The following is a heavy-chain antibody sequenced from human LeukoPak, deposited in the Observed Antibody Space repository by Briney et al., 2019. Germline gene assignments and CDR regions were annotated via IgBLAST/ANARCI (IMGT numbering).Heavy chain of an antibody. CDR2: IRNKNYGGTT. CDR1: GFTFGDYA. CDR3: ARREYSNFDYFDY. J-gene: IGHJ4*02. Sequence: QPGRSLRLSCTGSGFTFGDYAMSWFRQTPGKGLEWVGLIRNKNYGGTTECAASVKGRFIVSRDDSKSIAFLQMNTLKTEDTAVYYCARREYSNFDYFDYWGQGTQVTVSS. V-gene: IGHV3-49*03. D-gene: IGHD4-4*01.